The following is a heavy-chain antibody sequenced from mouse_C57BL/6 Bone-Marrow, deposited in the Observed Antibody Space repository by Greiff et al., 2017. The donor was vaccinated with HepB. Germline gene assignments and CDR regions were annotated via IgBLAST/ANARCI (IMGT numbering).Heavy chain of an antibody. CDR1: GYSFTDYN. J-gene: IGHJ4*01. CDR2: INPNYGTT. CDR3: ARWEQLGYYAMDY. D-gene: IGHD3-1*01. Sequence: EVKLQQSGPELVKPGASVKISCKASGYSFTDYNMNWVKQSNGKSLEWVGVINPNYGTTSYNQKFKGKATLTVDQSSSTAYMQLNSLTSEDSAVYYCARWEQLGYYAMDYWGQGTSVTVSS. V-gene: IGHV1-39*01.